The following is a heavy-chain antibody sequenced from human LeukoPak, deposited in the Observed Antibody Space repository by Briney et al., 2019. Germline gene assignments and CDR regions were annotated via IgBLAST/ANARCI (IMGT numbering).Heavy chain of an antibody. CDR2: INYSGST. D-gene: IGHD3-3*01. V-gene: IGHV4-61*03. CDR3: ARFGGPHAFDI. Sequence: PSETLSLTCTVSGYSISSGYYWSWIRQPPGKGLEWIAYINYSGSTNYNPSLKSRVTISVDTSKNHFSLTLSSVTAADTAVYYCARFGGPHAFDIWGQGTMVTVSS. J-gene: IGHJ3*02. CDR1: GYSISSGYY.